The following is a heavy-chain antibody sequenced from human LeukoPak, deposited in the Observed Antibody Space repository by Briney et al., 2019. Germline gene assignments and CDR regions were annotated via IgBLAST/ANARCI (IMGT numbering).Heavy chain of an antibody. Sequence: YPGGSLRLSCAASGFPVSSNYMSWVRHAPGKGLEWISVIYSGGSTYYADSVKGRLTISRDNSKNTLYLQMNSLRAEDTAVYYCARDRYYDSSGYYYSDYWGQGTLVTVSS. CDR3: ARDRYYDSSGYYYSDY. J-gene: IGHJ4*02. D-gene: IGHD3-22*01. CDR1: GFPVSSNY. V-gene: IGHV3-66*01. CDR2: IYSGGST.